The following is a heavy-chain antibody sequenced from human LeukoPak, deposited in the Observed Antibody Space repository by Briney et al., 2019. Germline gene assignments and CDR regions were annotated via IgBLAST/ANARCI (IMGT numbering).Heavy chain of an antibody. D-gene: IGHD3-22*01. CDR3: ARVGYYDSGGYYWPYYFDY. CDR1: GGTFSSYT. V-gene: IGHV1-69*02. J-gene: IGHJ4*02. CDR2: IIPILGIA. Sequence: VASVKVSCKASGGTFSSYTISWVRQAPGQGLEWMGRIIPILGIANYAQKFQGRVTITADKSTSTAYMELSSLRSEDTAVYYCARVGYYDSGGYYWPYYFDYWGQGTLVTVSS.